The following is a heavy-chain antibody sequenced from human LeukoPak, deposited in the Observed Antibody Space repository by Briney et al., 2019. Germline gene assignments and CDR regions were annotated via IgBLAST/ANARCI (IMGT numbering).Heavy chain of an antibody. CDR2: IIPIFGTA. J-gene: IGHJ5*02. D-gene: IGHD2-2*02. V-gene: IGHV1-69*06. CDR1: GGTFSSYA. Sequence: ASVKVSCKASGGTFSSYAISWVRQAPGQGLEWVGGIIPIFGTANYAQKFQGRVTITADKSTGTAYMELSSLRSEDTAVYYCARGGVVVPAAILDVGWFDPWGQGTLVTVSS. CDR3: ARGGVVVPAAILDVGWFDP.